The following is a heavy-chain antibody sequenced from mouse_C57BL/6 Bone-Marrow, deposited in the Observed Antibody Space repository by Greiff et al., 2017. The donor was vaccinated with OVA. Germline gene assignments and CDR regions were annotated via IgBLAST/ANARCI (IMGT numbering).Heavy chain of an antibody. J-gene: IGHJ2*01. CDR1: GYTFTSYW. CDR3: ARREGYYGSSGLDY. V-gene: IGHV1-64*01. Sequence: QVQLQQPGAELVKPGASVKLSCKASGYTFTSYWMHWVKQRPGQGLEWIGMIHPNSGSTNYNEKFKSKATLTVDKSSSTAYMQLSSLTSEDSAVYYGARREGYYGSSGLDYWGQGTTLTVSS. D-gene: IGHD1-1*01. CDR2: IHPNSGST.